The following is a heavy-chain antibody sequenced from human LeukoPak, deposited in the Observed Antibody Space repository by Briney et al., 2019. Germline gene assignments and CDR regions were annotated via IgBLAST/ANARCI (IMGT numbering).Heavy chain of an antibody. CDR1: GYTFTSYY. CDR2: IIPIFGTA. J-gene: IGHJ6*02. Sequence: SVKVSCKASGYTFTSYYMHWVRQAPGQGLEWMGGIIPIFGTANYAQKFQGRVTITADESTSTAYMELSSLRSEDTAVYYCAREAMDRYYYYGMDVWGQGTTVTVSS. CDR3: AREAMDRYYYYGMDV. V-gene: IGHV1-69*13. D-gene: IGHD5-18*01.